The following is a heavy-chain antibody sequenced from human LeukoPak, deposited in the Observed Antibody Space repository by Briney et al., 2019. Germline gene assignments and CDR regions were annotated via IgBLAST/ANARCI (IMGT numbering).Heavy chain of an antibody. J-gene: IGHJ4*02. V-gene: IGHV3-20*04. D-gene: IGHD6-19*01. Sequence: GGSLRLSCAASGFTFDDYGMSWVRQAPGKGLEWVSGINWNGGSTGYADSVKGRFTISRDNAKNTLYLQMNSLRAEDTAVYYCAKGQWLRPYYFDYWGQGTLVTVSS. CDR1: GFTFDDYG. CDR3: AKGQWLRPYYFDY. CDR2: INWNGGST.